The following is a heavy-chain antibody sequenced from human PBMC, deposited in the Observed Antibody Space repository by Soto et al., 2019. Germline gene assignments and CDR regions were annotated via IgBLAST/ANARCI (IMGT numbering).Heavy chain of an antibody. CDR2: ISRDGSIT. V-gene: IGHV3-74*01. Sequence: GGSLRLSCATSGFTFSGYWMHWVRQAPGKGLVWVSRISRDGSITSYANSVKGRFTISRDNAKNTVYLQLNGLGAEDTAVYYCARGIQYRYGMDVWGQGTTVTVSS. D-gene: IGHD4-4*01. CDR1: GFTFSGYW. J-gene: IGHJ6*02. CDR3: ARGIQYRYGMDV.